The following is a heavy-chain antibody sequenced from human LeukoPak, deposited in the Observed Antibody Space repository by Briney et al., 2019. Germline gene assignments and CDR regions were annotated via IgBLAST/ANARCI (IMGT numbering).Heavy chain of an antibody. CDR1: GGSFSGYY. Sequence: SETLSLTCAVYGGSFSGYYWSWIRQPPGKGLEWIGEINHSGSTNYNPSLKSRVTISVDTSKNQFSLKLSSGTAADTAVYYCARGRDYEYYYYYGMDVWGQGTTVTVSS. D-gene: IGHD4-17*01. CDR3: ARGRDYEYYYYYGMDV. CDR2: INHSGST. J-gene: IGHJ6*02. V-gene: IGHV4-34*01.